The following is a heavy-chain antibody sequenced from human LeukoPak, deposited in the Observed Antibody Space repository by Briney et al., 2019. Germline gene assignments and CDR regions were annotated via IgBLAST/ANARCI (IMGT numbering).Heavy chain of an antibody. CDR2: ISSGSGYI. Sequence: GGSLRLSCAASGFTFSTYSMNWVRQAPGKGLEWVSSISSGSGYIYYADSVKGRFTISRDNARNSLYLQMNSLRAEDTAVYYCARCTGGSCYHSDDSWGQGTLVTVSS. D-gene: IGHD2-15*01. V-gene: IGHV3-21*01. CDR1: GFTFSTYS. J-gene: IGHJ5*01. CDR3: ARCTGGSCYHSDDS.